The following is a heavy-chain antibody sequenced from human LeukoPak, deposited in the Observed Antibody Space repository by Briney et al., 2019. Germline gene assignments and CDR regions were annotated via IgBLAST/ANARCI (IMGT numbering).Heavy chain of an antibody. J-gene: IGHJ4*02. CDR3: ARQGTYSSAIGMGY. Sequence: ASVKVSCKASGYTFNNHYMYWVRQAPGQGLEWMGVINPSSGSTSYAQKFQGRVTMTRDTSTRTVYMEVNSLRSEDTAVYYCARQGTYSSAIGMGYWGQGTLVTVSS. CDR1: GYTFNNHY. V-gene: IGHV1-46*02. D-gene: IGHD6-19*01. CDR2: INPSSGST.